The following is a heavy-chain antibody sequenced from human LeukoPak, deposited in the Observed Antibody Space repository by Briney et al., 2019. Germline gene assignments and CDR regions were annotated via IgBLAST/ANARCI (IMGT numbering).Heavy chain of an antibody. J-gene: IGHJ4*02. CDR2: INHSGST. Sequence: SETLSLTCAVYGGSFSGYYWSWIRQPPGKGLEWIGEINHSGSTNYNPSLKSQVTISVDTSKNQFSLKLSSVTAADTAVYYCARPRKRYCSSTSCYDYFDYWGQGTLVTVSS. CDR1: GGSFSGYY. D-gene: IGHD2-2*01. CDR3: ARPRKRYCSSTSCYDYFDY. V-gene: IGHV4-34*01.